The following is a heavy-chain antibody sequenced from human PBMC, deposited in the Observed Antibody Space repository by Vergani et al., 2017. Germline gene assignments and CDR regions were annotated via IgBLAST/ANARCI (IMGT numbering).Heavy chain of an antibody. J-gene: IGHJ4*02. CDR3: ARDLGGQTDY. Sequence: QVQLQQWGAGLLKPSETLSLTCAVSGGSLSGFYWSWIRQPPGKGLEWIGEINHSGITNYNPSLKSRLTMSVDTSKNQFSLKLTSVTAADTAVYYCARDLGGQTDYWGQGTLVTVSS. V-gene: IGHV4-34*01. D-gene: IGHD1-26*01. CDR1: GGSLSGFY. CDR2: INHSGIT.